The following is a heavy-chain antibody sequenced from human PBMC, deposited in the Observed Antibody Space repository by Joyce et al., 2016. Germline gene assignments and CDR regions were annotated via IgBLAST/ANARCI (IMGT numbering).Heavy chain of an antibody. CDR1: GFSFSSHE. J-gene: IGHJ3*01. D-gene: IGHD2-8*02. Sequence: EVHLVESGGGLVQPGGSLRLSCVSSGFSFSSHEMNWVRQAPGKVLEWVAYIISSVDTVSYADSGKGRFTISRDNAENSLSLHMNSLRAEDTALYYCARVSWDDAGGAFDVWGQGTMVTVSS. CDR2: IISSVDTV. CDR3: ARVSWDDAGGAFDV. V-gene: IGHV3-48*03.